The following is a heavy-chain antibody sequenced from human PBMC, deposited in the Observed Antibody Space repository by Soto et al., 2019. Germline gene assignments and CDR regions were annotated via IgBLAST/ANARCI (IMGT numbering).Heavy chain of an antibody. CDR3: ARVYPGSGWPYHYYGMDV. CDR2: IKQDGSET. CDR1: GFTFSSYW. Sequence: ESGGGSVQPGGSLRLSCVASGFTFSSYWMSWVRQAPGKGLEWVANIKQDGSETYYVDSVKDRFTISRDNAKNSLYLQMNSLRAEDSAVYYCARVYPGSGWPYHYYGMDVWGQGTTVTVSS. V-gene: IGHV3-7*01. D-gene: IGHD6-19*01. J-gene: IGHJ6*02.